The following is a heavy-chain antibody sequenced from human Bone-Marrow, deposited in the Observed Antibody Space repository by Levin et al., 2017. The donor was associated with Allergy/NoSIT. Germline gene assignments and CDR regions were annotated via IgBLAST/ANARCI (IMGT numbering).Heavy chain of an antibody. V-gene: IGHV3-72*01. J-gene: IGHJ4*02. Sequence: LSLTCAASGFTFSDDYMEWVRQAPGKGLEWVGRIRTKLNSYTTEYAASVKGRFTISRDDSKKSLYLQMKSLKTEDTAVYYCTRDLQEAVGGSDWGQGTLVTVSS. D-gene: IGHD6-13*01. CDR1: GFTFSDDY. CDR3: TRDLQEAVGGSD. CDR2: IRTKLNSYTT.